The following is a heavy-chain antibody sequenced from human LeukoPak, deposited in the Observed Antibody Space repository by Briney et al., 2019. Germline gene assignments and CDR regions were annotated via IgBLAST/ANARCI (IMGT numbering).Heavy chain of an antibody. CDR3: AKDKEAYYYDSSGYYRDAFDI. D-gene: IGHD3-22*01. CDR1: GFSFSSYW. CDR2: LNSDGSST. J-gene: IGHJ3*02. Sequence: GGSLRLSCAASGFSFSSYWMHWVRQAPGKGLVWVSRLNSDGSSTTYADSVKGRFTISRDNAKNTLYLQMNSLRAEDTAVYYCAKDKEAYYYDSSGYYRDAFDIWGQGTMVTVSS. V-gene: IGHV3-74*01.